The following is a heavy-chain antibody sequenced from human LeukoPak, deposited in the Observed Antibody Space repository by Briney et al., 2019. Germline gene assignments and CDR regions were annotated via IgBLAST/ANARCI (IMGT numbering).Heavy chain of an antibody. D-gene: IGHD3-3*01. CDR3: ARLDLRITIFGVVINPHYYGMDV. Sequence: ASVKVSCKASGYTLTSYAMHWVRQAPGQRLEWMGWINAGNGNTKYSQKFQGRVTITRDTSASTAYMELSSLRSEDTAVYYCARLDLRITIFGVVINPHYYGMDVWGQGTTVTVSS. CDR2: INAGNGNT. J-gene: IGHJ6*02. V-gene: IGHV1-3*01. CDR1: GYTLTSYA.